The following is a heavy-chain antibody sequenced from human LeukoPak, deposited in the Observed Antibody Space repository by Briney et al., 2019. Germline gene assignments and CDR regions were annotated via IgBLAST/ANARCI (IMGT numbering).Heavy chain of an antibody. J-gene: IGHJ6*02. Sequence: GGSLRLSCAASGFTVSSNYMSWVRQAPGKGLEWVSVIYSGGSTYYADSVKGRFTISRDNSKNTLYLQMNSLRAEDTAVYYCARAAPYCSSTSCYYYYGMDVWGQGTTVTVSS. CDR2: IYSGGST. D-gene: IGHD2-2*01. CDR3: ARAAPYCSSTSCYYYYGMDV. CDR1: GFTVSSNY. V-gene: IGHV3-66*01.